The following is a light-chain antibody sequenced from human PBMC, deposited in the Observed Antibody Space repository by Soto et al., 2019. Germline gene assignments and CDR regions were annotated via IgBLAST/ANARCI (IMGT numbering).Light chain of an antibody. CDR3: NSYTSSSTYV. Sequence: QSALTQPAAVSGSPGQSITISCTGTSSDVGGYNYVSWYQHHPGKAPKLMIYDVANRPSGVSNRFSGSKSGNTASLTISGLQAEDEADYYCNSYTSSSTYVVGTGTKVTVL. CDR2: DVA. V-gene: IGLV2-14*03. CDR1: SSDVGGYNY. J-gene: IGLJ1*01.